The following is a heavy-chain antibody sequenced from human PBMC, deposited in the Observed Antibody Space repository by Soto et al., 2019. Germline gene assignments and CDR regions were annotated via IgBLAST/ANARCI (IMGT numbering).Heavy chain of an antibody. CDR3: GNNRLTGVSGPGCGYSFHY. V-gene: IGHV3-23*01. D-gene: IGHD3-9*01. CDR1: GFNFNNYD. CDR2: MSGVGGSI. Sequence: EVQLLESGGGATPPGGSLRLSGVASGFNFNNYDMSWVRQGPGKGLEWVAAMSGVGGSIYYADSVKGRFTISRGKSKNTLFLQLSRLRADASAVECCGNNRLTGVSGPGCGYSFHYWCSGELVSVPS. J-gene: IGHJ4*02.